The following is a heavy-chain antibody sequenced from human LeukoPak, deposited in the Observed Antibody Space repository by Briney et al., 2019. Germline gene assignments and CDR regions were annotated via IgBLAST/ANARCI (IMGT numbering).Heavy chain of an antibody. CDR2: IYSGGST. V-gene: IGHV3-66*01. D-gene: IGHD4-23*01. Sequence: HPGGSLRLSCAASGFTVSSNYMSWVRQAPGKGLEWVSVIYSGGSTYYADSVKGRFTISRDNSKNTLYLQMNSLRAEDTAVYYCARGMTTVVTTFDYWGQGTLVTVSS. CDR3: ARGMTTVVTTFDY. CDR1: GFTVSSNY. J-gene: IGHJ4*02.